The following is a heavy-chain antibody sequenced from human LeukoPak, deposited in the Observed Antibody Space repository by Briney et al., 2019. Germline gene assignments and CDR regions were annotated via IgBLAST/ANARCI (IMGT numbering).Heavy chain of an antibody. V-gene: IGHV1-18*01. CDR1: GYTFTSYG. J-gene: IGHJ1*01. CDR3: ARAPYSSGWHSEYFQH. D-gene: IGHD6-19*01. CDR2: ISAYNGHT. Sequence: ASVKVSCKASGYTFTSYGLSWVRQAPGQGLEWMGWISAYNGHTNYAQKLHGRITMTTDTSTSTAYMELRSLRSDDTAVYYCARAPYSSGWHSEYFQHWGQGTLVTVSS.